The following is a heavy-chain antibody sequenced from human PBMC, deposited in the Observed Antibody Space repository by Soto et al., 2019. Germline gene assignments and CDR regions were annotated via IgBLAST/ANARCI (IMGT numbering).Heavy chain of an antibody. CDR1: GGSISSGDYY. Sequence: SETLSLTCTVSGGSISSGDYYWSWIRQPPGKGLEWIGYIYYSGSTYYNPSLKSRVTISVDTSKNQFSLKLSSVTAADTAVYYCARRYYDFWSGYSDDWGQGTLVTVSS. D-gene: IGHD3-3*01. V-gene: IGHV4-30-4*01. CDR2: IYYSGST. J-gene: IGHJ4*02. CDR3: ARRYYDFWSGYSDD.